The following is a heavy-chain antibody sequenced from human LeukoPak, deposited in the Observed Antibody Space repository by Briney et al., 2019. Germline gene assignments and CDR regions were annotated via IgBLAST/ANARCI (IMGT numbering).Heavy chain of an antibody. D-gene: IGHD4-17*01. J-gene: IGHJ4*02. CDR3: ARDHGDYAPYYFDS. CDR1: GFTFSSYS. Sequence: GGSLRLSCAASGFTFSSYSMNGVRQAPGKGLKWVSYTISSSAIYYADSAKGRFTISRANAKTTLYLQMNSLRAEDTALYYCARDHGDYAPYYFDSWGQGNLVTVSS. V-gene: IGHV3-48*01. CDR2: TISSSAI.